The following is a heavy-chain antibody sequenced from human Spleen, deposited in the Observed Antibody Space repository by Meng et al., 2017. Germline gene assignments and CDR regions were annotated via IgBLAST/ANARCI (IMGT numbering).Heavy chain of an antibody. Sequence: GGSLRLSCAASGFTFSSYGMHWVRQAPGKGLEWVAVIWYDGSNKYYADSVKDRFTISRDNSKNTLYLQMNSLRAEDTAVYYCARVGYSYGLHYFDYWGQGALVTVSS. CDR3: ARVGYSYGLHYFDY. V-gene: IGHV3-33*01. J-gene: IGHJ4*02. CDR2: IWYDGSNK. CDR1: GFTFSSYG. D-gene: IGHD5-18*01.